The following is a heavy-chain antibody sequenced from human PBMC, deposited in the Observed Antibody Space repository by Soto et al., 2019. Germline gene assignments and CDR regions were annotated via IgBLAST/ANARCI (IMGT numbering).Heavy chain of an antibody. CDR1: GCSISSADYF. Sequence: PSETLSLTCSVSGCSISSADYFRTWIRQSRGKRLEWMGYIFHSGTTYYNPPLKRRLIISIENSKNQFSLRLTSVTAADSAVYFCAREPYLPKARNDFWGQGTLVTVSS. J-gene: IGHJ4*02. CDR3: AREPYLPKARNDF. CDR2: IFHSGTT. V-gene: IGHV4-30-4*01.